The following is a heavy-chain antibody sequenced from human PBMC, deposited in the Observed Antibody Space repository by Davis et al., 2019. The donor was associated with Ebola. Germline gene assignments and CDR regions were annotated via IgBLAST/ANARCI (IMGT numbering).Heavy chain of an antibody. D-gene: IGHD2-21*02. CDR2: FDPEDGET. CDR1: GYTLTELS. J-gene: IGHJ4*02. Sequence: ASVKVSCKVSGYTLTELSMHWVRQAPGKGLEWMGGFDPEDGETIYAQKFQGRVTMTEDTSTDTAYMELSSLRSEDTAVYYCATRYCGGDCYYYCDYWGQGTLVTVSS. CDR3: ATRYCGGDCYYYCDY. V-gene: IGHV1-24*01.